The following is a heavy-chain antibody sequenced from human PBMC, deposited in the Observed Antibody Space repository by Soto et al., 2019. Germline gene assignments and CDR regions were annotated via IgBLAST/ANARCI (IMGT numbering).Heavy chain of an antibody. D-gene: IGHD6-6*01. V-gene: IGHV3-11*01. Sequence: GGSLRLSCAASGFTFSDYNMSWIRQAPGKGLEWVSYVSSSGTTIYYADSVKGRFTISRDNSKNSLYLQMNSLTAEDTAVYYCARMGPRAARPSYWGQGTLVNVSS. CDR1: GFTFSDYN. CDR3: ARMGPRAARPSY. J-gene: IGHJ4*02. CDR2: VSSSGTTI.